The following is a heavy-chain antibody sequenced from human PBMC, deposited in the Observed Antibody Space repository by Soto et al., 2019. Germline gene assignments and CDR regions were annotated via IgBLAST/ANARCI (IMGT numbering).Heavy chain of an antibody. Sequence: SQTLSLTCAISGDGVSSNSAAWNWLRQSPSRGLEWLGRTYYRSKWYNDYAVSVKSRITINPDTSKNQFSLQLNSVTPEDTAVYYCARDRVGSSGWYLPSPPSHAFDIWGQGTMVTVSS. CDR1: GDGVSSNSAA. V-gene: IGHV6-1*01. D-gene: IGHD6-19*01. CDR3: ARDRVGSSGWYLPSPPSHAFDI. CDR2: TYYRSKWYN. J-gene: IGHJ3*02.